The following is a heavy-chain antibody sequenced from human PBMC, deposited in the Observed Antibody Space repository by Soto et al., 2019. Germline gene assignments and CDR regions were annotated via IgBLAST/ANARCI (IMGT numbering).Heavy chain of an antibody. J-gene: IGHJ4*02. CDR1: GGSFSGYY. CDR2: INLSGTT. Sequence: SETLSLTCAVYGGSFSGYYWTWIRQPPGKGLEWIGEINLSGTTNYNPSLKRRVTMSIDPSQNEVSLTLTAVTAADTAVYYWSRELFGGYSPAAYCGQGTLVTVSS. D-gene: IGHD2-15*01. V-gene: IGHV4-34*01. CDR3: SRELFGGYSPAAY.